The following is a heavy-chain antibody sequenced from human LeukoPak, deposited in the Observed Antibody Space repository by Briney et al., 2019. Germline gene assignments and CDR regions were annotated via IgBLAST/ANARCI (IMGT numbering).Heavy chain of an antibody. CDR2: INPSGGST. Sequence: ASVKVSCKASGYTFTSYYMHWVRQAPGQGLEWMGIINPSGGSTSYAQKFQGRVTMTRDMSTSTVYMELSSLRSEDTAVYYCARDRRSSGWYTYDYYYSMDVWGKGTTVTVSS. J-gene: IGHJ6*03. CDR3: ARDRRSSGWYTYDYYYSMDV. V-gene: IGHV1-46*01. CDR1: GYTFTSYY. D-gene: IGHD6-19*01.